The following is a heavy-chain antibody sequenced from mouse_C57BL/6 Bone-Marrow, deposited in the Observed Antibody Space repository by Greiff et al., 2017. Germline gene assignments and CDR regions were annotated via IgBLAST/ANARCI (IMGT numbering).Heavy chain of an antibody. CDR2: ISSGSSTI. J-gene: IGHJ2*01. CDR3: AREGYFPYFDY. Sequence: EVHLVESGGGLVKPGGSLKLSCAASGFTFSDYGMHWVRQAPETGLEWVAYISSGSSTIYSADTVKGRFTISRDNDKNTLFLQMTSLRSEDTAMYYCAREGYFPYFDYWGQGTTLTVSS. V-gene: IGHV5-17*01. CDR1: GFTFSDYG. D-gene: IGHD3-1*01.